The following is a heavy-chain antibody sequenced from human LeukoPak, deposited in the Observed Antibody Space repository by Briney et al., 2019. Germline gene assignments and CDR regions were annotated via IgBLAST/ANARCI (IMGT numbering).Heavy chain of an antibody. CDR3: ARGGGLDYDYVWGSYRNNWYFDL. CDR1: GFTFSSYW. V-gene: IGHV3-7*01. D-gene: IGHD3-16*02. Sequence: GGSLRLSCAASGFTFSSYWMSWVRQAPGTGLEWVANIKQDGSERYYVESVEGRFTISRDNAKNSLYLEMNSLRAEDTAVYYCARGGGLDYDYVWGSYRNNWYFDLWGRGTLVTVSS. J-gene: IGHJ2*01. CDR2: IKQDGSER.